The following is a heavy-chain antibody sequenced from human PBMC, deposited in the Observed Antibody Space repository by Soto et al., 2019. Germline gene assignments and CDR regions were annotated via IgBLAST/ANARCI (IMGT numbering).Heavy chain of an antibody. CDR3: AHRLPRGSGLLYFDF. D-gene: IGHD2-21*01. J-gene: IGHJ4*02. CDR2: IYGDDNR. Sequence: SGPTLVNPTQTLTLTCSFSGFSLTTNEVGVGWIRQPPGKALEWLAVIYGDDNRLYNPSLKNRVTIMKDTSKNHVVLIMTYMDPMDTGTYYCAHRLPRGSGLLYFDFWGQGIVVTVSS. CDR1: GFSLTTNEVG. V-gene: IGHV2-5*02.